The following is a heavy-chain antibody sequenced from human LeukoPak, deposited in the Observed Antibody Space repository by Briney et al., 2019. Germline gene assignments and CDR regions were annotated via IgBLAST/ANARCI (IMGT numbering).Heavy chain of an antibody. CDR3: AKDVVSSSQALEYYYYYMDV. CDR1: GFTFDDYA. J-gene: IGHJ6*03. V-gene: IGHV3-43D*03. Sequence: GGSLRLSCAASGFTFDDYAMHWVRQAPGKGLEWVSLISWDGGSTYYADSVKGRFTISRDNSKNSLYLQMNSLRAEDTALYYCAKDVVSSSQALEYYYYYMDVWGKGTTVTVSS. CDR2: ISWDGGST. D-gene: IGHD6-13*01.